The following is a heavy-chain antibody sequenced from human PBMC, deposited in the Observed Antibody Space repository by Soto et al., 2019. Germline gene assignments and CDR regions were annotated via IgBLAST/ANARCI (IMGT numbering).Heavy chain of an antibody. Sequence: QVQLVQSGAELKKTGSSVKVSCRASGDTFSSYAVNWVRQAPGRGLEWMGRIITVLGTTDYAQNFKGRLTINAEKSTKTVYRELSSLRSEDTAVYYCARRRYCGYDCYHKHYYGMDVWGQGTTVTVAS. V-gene: IGHV1-69*08. CDR1: GDTFSSYA. CDR3: ARRRYCGYDCYHKHYYGMDV. CDR2: IITVLGTT. J-gene: IGHJ6*02. D-gene: IGHD2-21*01.